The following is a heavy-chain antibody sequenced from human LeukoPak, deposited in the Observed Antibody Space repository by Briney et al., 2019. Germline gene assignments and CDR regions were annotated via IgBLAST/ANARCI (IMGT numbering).Heavy chain of an antibody. Sequence: GGSLRLSCAASGFTFSSYAMSWVRQAPGKGLEWVSASTGSGGDTYYADSVKGRFTISRDNSMNTLYLQMNSLRAEDTAVYYCARVNGMDVWGQGTTVTVSS. J-gene: IGHJ6*02. V-gene: IGHV3-23*01. CDR3: ARVNGMDV. CDR1: GFTFSSYA. CDR2: STGSGGDT.